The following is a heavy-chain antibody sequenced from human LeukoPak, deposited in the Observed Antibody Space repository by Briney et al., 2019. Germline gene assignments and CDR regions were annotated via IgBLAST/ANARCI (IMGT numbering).Heavy chain of an antibody. Sequence: GGSLRLSCAASGFSFSTYWMHWVRQAPGKGLEWVSGISWNSGSIGYADSVKGRFTISRDNAKNSLYLQMNSLRAEDTALYYCAKGSYGDYVYFQHWGQGTLVTVSS. CDR2: ISWNSGSI. J-gene: IGHJ1*01. D-gene: IGHD4-17*01. CDR1: GFSFSTYW. V-gene: IGHV3-9*01. CDR3: AKGSYGDYVYFQH.